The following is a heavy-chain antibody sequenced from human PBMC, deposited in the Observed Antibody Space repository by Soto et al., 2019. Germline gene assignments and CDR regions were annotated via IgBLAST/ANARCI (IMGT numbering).Heavy chain of an antibody. CDR2: IYHSGST. CDR1: SGSISSSNW. D-gene: IGHD3-3*01. Sequence: PSETLSLTCAVSSGSISSSNWWSWVRQPPGKGLEWIGEIYHSGSTNYNPSLKSRVTISVDKSKNQFSLKLSSVTAADTAVYYCARALGSNYDFWSGYYPGVPEYMDVWGKGTTVTVSS. CDR3: ARALGSNYDFWSGYYPGVPEYMDV. J-gene: IGHJ6*03. V-gene: IGHV4-4*02.